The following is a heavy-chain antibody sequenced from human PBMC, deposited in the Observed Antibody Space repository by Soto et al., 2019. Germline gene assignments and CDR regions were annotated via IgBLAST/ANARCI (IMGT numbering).Heavy chain of an antibody. D-gene: IGHD3-16*01. J-gene: IGHJ4*02. CDR3: ARDNWGSYDY. Sequence: EVQLVESGGGLVQPGGSLRLSCAASGFTFNEYFMDWVRQTPGKWLEWVGRSESKGNGFTTEYAASVKGRFTMSRDESKNSLDLQMNSLKTEDTAVYYCARDNWGSYDYWGQGTLVTVSS. V-gene: IGHV3-72*01. CDR1: GFTFNEYF. CDR2: SESKGNGFTT.